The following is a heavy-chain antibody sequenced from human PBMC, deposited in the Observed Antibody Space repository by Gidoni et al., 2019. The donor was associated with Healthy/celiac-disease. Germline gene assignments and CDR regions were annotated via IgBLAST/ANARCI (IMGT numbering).Heavy chain of an antibody. CDR1: GFTFADYA. CDR3: AKDTSLLTAVAGMGCAFDI. V-gene: IGHV3-9*01. Sequence: EVQLVESGGGLVQPGRSLRLSCAASGFTFADYAMHWVRQAPGKGLEWVSGSSWNSGSIGDADSVKGRFTISRDNAKKSLYLQMNSLRAEDTALYYCAKDTSLLTAVAGMGCAFDIWGQGTMVTVSS. CDR2: SSWNSGSI. D-gene: IGHD6-19*01. J-gene: IGHJ3*02.